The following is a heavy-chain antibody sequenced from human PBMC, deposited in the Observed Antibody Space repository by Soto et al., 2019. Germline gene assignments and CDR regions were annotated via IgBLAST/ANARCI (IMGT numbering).Heavy chain of an antibody. CDR3: ARATRYFGSFDS. Sequence: EVQLVESGGGLIQPGGSLRLSCVASGFSVTSNYMTWVRQAPGKGLEWVSILYTGGSTYYSGSVKGRSTISRDTPKNTVFLQLNSLRAEDTAIYYCARATRYFGSFDSWGQGTLVSVAS. J-gene: IGHJ4*02. CDR1: GFSVTSNY. CDR2: LYTGGST. D-gene: IGHD2-2*01. V-gene: IGHV3-53*01.